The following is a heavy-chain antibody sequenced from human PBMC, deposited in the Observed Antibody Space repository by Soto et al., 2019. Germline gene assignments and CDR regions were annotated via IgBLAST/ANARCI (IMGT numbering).Heavy chain of an antibody. Sequence: GGPRRVACAASGGTVGGYSMNWVRQAPGKGLEWVSYISSSSSTIYYTDSVKGRFTISRDNAKNSLYLQMNSLRDEDTAVYYCARDAGYSYGAFDYWGQGTLVTVSS. CDR1: GGTVGGYS. CDR2: ISSSSSTI. D-gene: IGHD5-18*01. V-gene: IGHV3-48*02. CDR3: ARDAGYSYGAFDY. J-gene: IGHJ4*02.